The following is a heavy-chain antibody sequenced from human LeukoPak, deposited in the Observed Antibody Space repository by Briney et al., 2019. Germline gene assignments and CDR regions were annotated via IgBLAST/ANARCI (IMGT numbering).Heavy chain of an antibody. Sequence: SVKVSCEASGFTFTSSAVQWVRQARGQRLEWIGWIVVGSGNTNYAQKFQERVTITRDMSTSLVYMELSSLRSEDTAVYYCAAEAAYYYDSRDAFDVWGQGTMVTVSS. J-gene: IGHJ3*01. D-gene: IGHD3-22*01. CDR3: AAEAAYYYDSRDAFDV. CDR1: GFTFTSSA. CDR2: IVVGSGNT. V-gene: IGHV1-58*01.